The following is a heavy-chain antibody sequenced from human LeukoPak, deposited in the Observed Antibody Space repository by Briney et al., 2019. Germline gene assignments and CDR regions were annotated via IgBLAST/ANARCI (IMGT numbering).Heavy chain of an antibody. V-gene: IGHV1-46*01. J-gene: IGHJ4*02. CDR3: ARVKGNGDYFDY. D-gene: IGHD4-17*01. CDR2: INPSGGYT. Sequence: ASVKVSCKASGYTFTTYFMHWVRQAPGQGLEWMGVINPSGGYTTYAQKFQGKITLTRDTSTSTVYLDLSSLNSEDTAVYYCARVKGNGDYFDYWGQGTLVTVSS. CDR1: GYTFTTYF.